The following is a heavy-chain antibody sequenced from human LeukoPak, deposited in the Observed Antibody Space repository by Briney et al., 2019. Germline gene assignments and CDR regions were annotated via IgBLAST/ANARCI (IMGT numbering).Heavy chain of an antibody. CDR1: GGSISSSSYY. CDR2: IYYGGST. Sequence: NSSETLSLTCTVSGGSISSSSYYWGWIRQPPGKGLEWIGSIYYGGSTYYNPSLRSRVTISVDTSKNQFSLKLSSVTAADTAVYYCARINWNYVDYWGQGTLVTVSS. CDR3: ARINWNYVDY. V-gene: IGHV4-39*01. J-gene: IGHJ4*02. D-gene: IGHD1-20*01.